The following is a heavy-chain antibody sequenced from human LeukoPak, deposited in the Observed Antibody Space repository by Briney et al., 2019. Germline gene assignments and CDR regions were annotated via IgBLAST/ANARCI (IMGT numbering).Heavy chain of an antibody. J-gene: IGHJ3*02. Sequence: ASETLSLTCAVYGGSFSGYYWSWIPQPPGKGLEWIGEINHSGSTNYNPSLKSRVTISVDTSKNQFSLKLSSVTAADTAVYYCARGYSSSWYVAFDTWGQGTMVTVSS. CDR3: ARGYSSSWYVAFDT. CDR2: INHSGST. D-gene: IGHD6-13*01. CDR1: GGSFSGYY. V-gene: IGHV4-34*01.